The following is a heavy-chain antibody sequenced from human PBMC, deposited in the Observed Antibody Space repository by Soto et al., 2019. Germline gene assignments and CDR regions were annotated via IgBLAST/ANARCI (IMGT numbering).Heavy chain of an antibody. V-gene: IGHV1-69*01. D-gene: IGHD3-10*02. CDR3: ARGGGPYVWFNEF. J-gene: IGHJ4*02. CDR1: GGLFSSFA. Sequence: QVQLVQSGPEVKKPGPSVKVSCKDSGGLFSSFAISWVRQAPGQGLEWLGGIIPVFGTTNYAEKFQERVTISAEESTNTAYMELTSVRSGDTAVYYCARGGGPYVWFNEFWGQGTLVTVSS. CDR2: IIPVFGTT.